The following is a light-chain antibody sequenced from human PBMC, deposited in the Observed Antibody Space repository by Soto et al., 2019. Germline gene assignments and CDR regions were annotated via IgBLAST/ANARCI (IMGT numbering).Light chain of an antibody. V-gene: IGKV3-20*01. CDR2: GTS. J-gene: IGKJ1*01. Sequence: EIVLTQSPGTLSLSPGERATLSCRASQSVSNNYLAWYQQKPGQAPRLLMYGTSTRATGTPDRFSGSGSGTDFTITITSLEPEDVAVYCCQQYGSSPRTFGQGT. CDR3: QQYGSSPRT. CDR1: QSVSNNY.